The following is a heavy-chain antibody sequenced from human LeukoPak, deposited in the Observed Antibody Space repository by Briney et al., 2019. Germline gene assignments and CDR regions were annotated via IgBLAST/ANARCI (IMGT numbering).Heavy chain of an antibody. D-gene: IGHD6-19*01. Sequence: SETLSLTCAVYGGSFSGYYWSWIRQPPGKGLEWIGEINHSGSTNYNPSLKSRVTVSVDTSKNQFSLKLSSVTAADTAVYYCAGGGSSGWYSIYWGQGTLVTVSS. CDR3: AGGGSSGWYSIY. J-gene: IGHJ4*02. CDR2: INHSGST. V-gene: IGHV4-34*01. CDR1: GGSFSGYY.